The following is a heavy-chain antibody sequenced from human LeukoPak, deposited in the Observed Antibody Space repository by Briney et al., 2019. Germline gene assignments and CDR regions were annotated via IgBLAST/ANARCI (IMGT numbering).Heavy chain of an antibody. V-gene: IGHV4-38-2*02. Sequence: SETLSLTCAVSGYSISSGYYWGWIRQPPGKGLEWIGSIYHSGSTYYNPSFKSRVTISVDTSKNQFSLKLSSVTAADTAVYYCAREIVAGAFDIWGQGTMVTVSS. CDR3: AREIVAGAFDI. CDR1: GYSISSGYY. J-gene: IGHJ3*02. D-gene: IGHD3-22*01. CDR2: IYHSGST.